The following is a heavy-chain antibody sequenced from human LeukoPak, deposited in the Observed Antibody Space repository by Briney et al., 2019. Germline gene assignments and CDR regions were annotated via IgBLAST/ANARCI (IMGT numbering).Heavy chain of an antibody. CDR2: VFYSGSA. CDR3: ATYNSSYFR. Sequence: SETLSLTCAVSGGSISSSTYFWGLIRQPPGKGLEWIGSVFYSGSAYYNPSLKSRVTISVGTSKNQFSLKLSSVAAADTAVYYCATYNSSYFRWGQGTLVTVSS. J-gene: IGHJ4*02. V-gene: IGHV4-39*01. D-gene: IGHD3-22*01. CDR1: GGSISSSTYF.